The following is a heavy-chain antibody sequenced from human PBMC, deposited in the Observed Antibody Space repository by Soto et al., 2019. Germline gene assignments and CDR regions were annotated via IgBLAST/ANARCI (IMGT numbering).Heavy chain of an antibody. CDR2: ITASGGST. CDR1: GFTFSSYA. D-gene: IGHD3-3*01. J-gene: IGHJ4*02. Sequence: EVQLLDSGGGLVQPGGSLRLACAASGFTFSSYAMGWVRQAPGKGLEWVSSITASGGSTYYADSVKGRFTISRDNTKNRLYLELNSLRAEDTALYYCAKHFGGTQSPFNSWGQGTLVTVSS. CDR3: AKHFGGTQSPFNS. V-gene: IGHV3-23*01.